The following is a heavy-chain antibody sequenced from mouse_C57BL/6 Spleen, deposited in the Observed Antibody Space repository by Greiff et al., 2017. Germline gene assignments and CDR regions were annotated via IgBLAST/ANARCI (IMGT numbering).Heavy chain of an antibody. CDR2: INYDGSST. D-gene: IGHD2-2*01. CDR3: ARVGLRLTFYYFDY. J-gene: IGHJ2*01. CDR1: GFTFSDYY. Sequence: EVQRVESEGGLVQPGSSMKLSCTASGFTFSDYYMAWVRQVPEKGLEWVANINYDGSSTYYLDSLKSRFIISRDNAKNILYLQMSSLKSEDTATYYCARVGLRLTFYYFDYWGQGTTLTVSS. V-gene: IGHV5-16*01.